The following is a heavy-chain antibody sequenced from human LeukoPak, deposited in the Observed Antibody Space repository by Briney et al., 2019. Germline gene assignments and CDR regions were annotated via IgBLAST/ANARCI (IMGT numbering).Heavy chain of an antibody. CDR1: GYTFTGYY. Sequence: ASVKVSCKASGYTFTGYYMHWVRQPPGQGLEWMGWINPNSGDTNYAQKFQGRVTMTRDTSISTAYMELSRLTSDDTAFYYCARYYAYSSGWYFDYWGQGTLVTVSS. CDR2: INPNSGDT. V-gene: IGHV1-2*02. D-gene: IGHD6-19*01. CDR3: ARYYAYSSGWYFDY. J-gene: IGHJ4*02.